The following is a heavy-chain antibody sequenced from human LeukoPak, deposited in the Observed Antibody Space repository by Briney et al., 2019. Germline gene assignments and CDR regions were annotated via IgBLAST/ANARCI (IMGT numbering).Heavy chain of an antibody. Sequence: SETLSLTCTVSGYSISSGYYWGWIRQPPGKGLEWIGSIYHSGSTYYNPSLKSRVTISVDTSKNQFSLKLSPVTAADTAVYYCARVGRLYSGSYFDYWGQGTLVTVSS. CDR2: IYHSGST. CDR3: ARVGRLYSGSYFDY. V-gene: IGHV4-38-2*02. CDR1: GYSISSGYY. D-gene: IGHD1-26*01. J-gene: IGHJ4*02.